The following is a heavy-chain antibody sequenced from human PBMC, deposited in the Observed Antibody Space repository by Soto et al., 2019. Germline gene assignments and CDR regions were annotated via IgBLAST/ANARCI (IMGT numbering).Heavy chain of an antibody. CDR2: IIPIFGTA. Sequence: GASVKVSCKASGGTFSSYAISWVRQAPGQGLEWMGGIIPIFGTANYAQKFQGRVTITADESTSTAYMELSSLRSEDTAVYYCARVRYSSSWYNYFDYWGQGTLVTVSS. CDR3: ARVRYSSSWYNYFDY. D-gene: IGHD6-13*01. J-gene: IGHJ4*02. V-gene: IGHV1-69*13. CDR1: GGTFSSYA.